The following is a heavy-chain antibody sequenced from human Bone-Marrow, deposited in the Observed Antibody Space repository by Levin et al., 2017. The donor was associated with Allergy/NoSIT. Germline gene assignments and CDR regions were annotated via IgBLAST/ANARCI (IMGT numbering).Heavy chain of an antibody. V-gene: IGHV3-30*18. CDR1: RFSFSSYG. CDR2: ISYDGSDM. D-gene: IGHD3-9*01. CDR3: AKVAWLAHHDILAAYYGMDV. J-gene: IGHJ6*02. Sequence: GGSLRLSCEASRFSFSSYGMHWVRQAPGKGLEWVAVISYDGSDMYYADSVKGRFIISRDNPKNTLYLQLNSLRSEDTATYYCAKVAWLAHHDILAAYYGMDVWGQGTTVIVS.